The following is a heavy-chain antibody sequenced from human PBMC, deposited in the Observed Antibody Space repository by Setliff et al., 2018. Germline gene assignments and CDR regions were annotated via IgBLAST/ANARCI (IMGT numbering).Heavy chain of an antibody. CDR3: ARTSTGRYFDL. J-gene: IGHJ2*01. Sequence: SETLSLTCAAYGGTFSDYYWTWIRQPPGKGLEWIGEINHSGSSNYAPSLKSRVTMSIDASKNQFSLRLTSVTAADTAVYYCARTSTGRYFDLWGRGTLVTVSS. V-gene: IGHV4-34*01. CDR1: GGTFSDYY. D-gene: IGHD2-2*01. CDR2: INHSGSS.